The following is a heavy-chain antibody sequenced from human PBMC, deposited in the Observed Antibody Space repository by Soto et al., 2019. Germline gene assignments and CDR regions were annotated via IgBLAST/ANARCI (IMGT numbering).Heavy chain of an antibody. V-gene: IGHV3-30-3*01. Sequence: GGALRLGCAASGFTVSSYAMHWVRQAPGKGLEWVAVISYDGSNKYYADSVKGRFTISRDNSKNTLYLQMNSLRAEDTAVYYCARDGRNYDFWSGYYYYYYYGMDVWGQGTTVTV. CDR3: ARDGRNYDFWSGYYYYYYYGMDV. J-gene: IGHJ6*02. D-gene: IGHD3-3*01. CDR1: GFTVSSYA. CDR2: ISYDGSNK.